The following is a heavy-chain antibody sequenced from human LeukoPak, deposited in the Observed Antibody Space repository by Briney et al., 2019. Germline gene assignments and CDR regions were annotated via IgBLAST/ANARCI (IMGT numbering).Heavy chain of an antibody. CDR2: IKYNESNK. CDR1: GFTISSNG. J-gene: IGHJ4*02. V-gene: IGHV3-30*12. Sequence: PGGSLTLSCAASGFTISSNGMYWVRQAPGKGLERVAIIKYNESNKYYADPVKGRFTISRVNSNKNVYLQMNSLRAEDTAVYYSAKRHSRYSGGWAYFDYWGQGIVVPASS. D-gene: IGHD6-19*01. CDR3: AKRHSRYSGGWAYFDY.